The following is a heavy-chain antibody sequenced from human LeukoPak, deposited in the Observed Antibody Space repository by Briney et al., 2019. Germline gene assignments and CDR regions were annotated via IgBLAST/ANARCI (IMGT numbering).Heavy chain of an antibody. CDR3: ARGSDYDILTGHYPLRY. J-gene: IGHJ4*02. Sequence: SETLSLTCAVYGGSFSGYYWSWIRQPPGKGLEWIGEINHSGSTNYNPSLKSRVAISVGTSKNQFSLKLSSVTAADTAVYYCARGSDYDILTGHYPLRYWGQGTLVTVSS. CDR1: GGSFSGYY. D-gene: IGHD3-9*01. CDR2: INHSGST. V-gene: IGHV4-34*01.